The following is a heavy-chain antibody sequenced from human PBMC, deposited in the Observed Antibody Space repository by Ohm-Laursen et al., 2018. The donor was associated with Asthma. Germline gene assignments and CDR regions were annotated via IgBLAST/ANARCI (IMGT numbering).Heavy chain of an antibody. CDR3: AFCTGGTCYSGVFDV. D-gene: IGHD2-15*01. CDR2: LFYSGST. V-gene: IGHV4-39*01. CDR1: GGSFSTSSRSY. Sequence: TLSLTCIVSGGSFSTSSRSYWGWIRQPPGKGLEWIGCLFYSGSTHYNPSLQSRITISEDTSKNQVSLEVNSVTAADTAVYFCAFCTGGTCYSGVFDVWGQGVRVTVSS. J-gene: IGHJ3*01.